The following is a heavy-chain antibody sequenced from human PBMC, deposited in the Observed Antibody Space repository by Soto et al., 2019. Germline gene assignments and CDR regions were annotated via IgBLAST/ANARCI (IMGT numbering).Heavy chain of an antibody. CDR1: GFTFTSSA. CDR3: AVLTSTAADL. V-gene: IGHV1-58*01. D-gene: IGHD2-2*01. J-gene: IGHJ5*02. Sequence: ASVKVSCKASGFTFTSSAVQWVRQARGQRLEWIGWIVVGSGRTNFAQKFHERVMITRDVSTSTVYMVLSSLRSEDTAVYYCAVLTSTAADLWGQRTLVSVSS. CDR2: IVVGSGRT.